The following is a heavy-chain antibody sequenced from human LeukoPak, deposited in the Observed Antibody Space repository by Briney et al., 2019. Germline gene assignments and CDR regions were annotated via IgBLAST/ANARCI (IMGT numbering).Heavy chain of an antibody. Sequence: ASVKVSCKASGYTFTSYGISWVRQAPGQGLEWMGWISAYNGNTNYAQKLQGRVTMTTDTSTSTVYMELRSLRSDDTAVYYCARASPAVADSPRHWGQGTQVTVSS. CDR1: GYTFTSYG. CDR2: ISAYNGNT. CDR3: ARASPAVADSPRH. D-gene: IGHD6-19*01. J-gene: IGHJ4*02. V-gene: IGHV1-18*01.